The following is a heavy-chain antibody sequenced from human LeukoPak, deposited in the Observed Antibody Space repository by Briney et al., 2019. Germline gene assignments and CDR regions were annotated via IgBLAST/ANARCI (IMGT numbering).Heavy chain of an antibody. Sequence: SETLSLTCTVSGGSISSYYWSWIRQPPGKGLEWIGYIDYSGSANYNPSFKSRVTISVDTSKSQFSLRLSSVTAADTALYYCARAGGGYSYDYWGQGTLVTVSS. J-gene: IGHJ4*02. V-gene: IGHV4-59*01. D-gene: IGHD5-18*01. CDR1: GGSISSYY. CDR2: IDYSGSA. CDR3: ARAGGGYSYDY.